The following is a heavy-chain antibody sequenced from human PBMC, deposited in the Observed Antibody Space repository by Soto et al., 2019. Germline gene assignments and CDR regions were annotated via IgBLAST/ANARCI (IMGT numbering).Heavy chain of an antibody. J-gene: IGHJ4*02. Sequence: QVQLVQSGAEVKKPGASVKVSCKASGYTFTSYDINWVRQATGKGLEWMGWMNPNSGNTGYAQKFQGRVTMTRNTSINTVYMEQSSLSCEDAAVYFCARGLGSGSYFDYWGQGTLVTVSS. D-gene: IGHD2-15*01. CDR3: ARGLGSGSYFDY. CDR2: MNPNSGNT. CDR1: GYTFTSYD. V-gene: IGHV1-8*01.